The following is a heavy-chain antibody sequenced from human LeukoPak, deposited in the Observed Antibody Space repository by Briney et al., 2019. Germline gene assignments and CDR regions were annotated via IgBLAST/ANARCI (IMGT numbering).Heavy chain of an antibody. CDR1: GFTFSSYV. V-gene: IGHV3-30*18. CDR2: ISYDGSTI. D-gene: IGHD1-26*01. J-gene: IGHJ4*02. CDR3: AKGVGSTGSYFDY. Sequence: QSGGSLRLSCAASGFTFSSYVIHWVRQAPGKGLEWVAVISYDGSTIYYADSVKGRFTISRDNSKDTVYLQMNSLRGDDTAVYYCAKGVGSTGSYFDYWGQGTLVTVSS.